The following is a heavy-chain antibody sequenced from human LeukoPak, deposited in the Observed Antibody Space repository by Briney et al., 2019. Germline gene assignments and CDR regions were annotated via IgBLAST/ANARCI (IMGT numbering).Heavy chain of an antibody. J-gene: IGHJ4*02. CDR3: AKDRPYYDFWSGYLDY. CDR2: IYSGGST. Sequence: GGSLRLSCAAPEFSVGSNYMTWVRQAPGKGLEWVSLIYSGGSTYYADSVKGRFTISRDNSKNTLYLQMNSLRAEDTAVYYCAKDRPYYDFWSGYLDYWGQGTLVTVSS. CDR1: EFSVGSNY. V-gene: IGHV3-66*01. D-gene: IGHD3-3*01.